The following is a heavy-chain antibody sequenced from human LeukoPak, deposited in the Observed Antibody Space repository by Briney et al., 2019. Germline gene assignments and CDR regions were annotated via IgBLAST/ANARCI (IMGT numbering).Heavy chain of an antibody. Sequence: PGGSLRLSCAASGFTFSSYWMSWVRQAPGKGLEWVANINQDGSKKYYVDSVKGRFTISRDNAKNSLYLQMNNLRAEDTAVHYCARDLLKEFCSGTSCYASPDYWGQGTLVTVSS. CDR2: INQDGSKK. J-gene: IGHJ4*02. D-gene: IGHD2-2*01. CDR1: GFTFSSYW. CDR3: ARDLLKEFCSGTSCYASPDY. V-gene: IGHV3-7*01.